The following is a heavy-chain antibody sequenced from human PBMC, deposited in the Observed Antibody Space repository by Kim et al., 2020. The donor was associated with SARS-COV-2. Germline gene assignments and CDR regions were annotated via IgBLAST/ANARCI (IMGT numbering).Heavy chain of an antibody. V-gene: IGHV4-34*01. CDR3: ARGRGVEVRYYYYYMDV. Sequence: LKSRVTISVDTSKNQFSLKLSSVTAADTAVYYCARGRGVEVRYYYYYMDVWGKGTTVTVSS. J-gene: IGHJ6*03. D-gene: IGHD3-10*01.